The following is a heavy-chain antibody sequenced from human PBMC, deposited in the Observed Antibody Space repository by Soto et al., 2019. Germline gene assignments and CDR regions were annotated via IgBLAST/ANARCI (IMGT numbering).Heavy chain of an antibody. CDR3: ARWGTTGGLDV. D-gene: IGHD3-16*01. V-gene: IGHV3-30*19. CDR1: GFTFRSYV. Sequence: QVQLVESGGGVVQPGTSLRVSWVGSGFTFRSYVIHWVRQAPGKGLEWVALTSYDGSGKYYGDSVRGRFTISRDNSRNTVDLQMDSLRLEDTALYYCARWGTTGGLDVWGQGTLVS. J-gene: IGHJ1*01. CDR2: TSYDGSGK.